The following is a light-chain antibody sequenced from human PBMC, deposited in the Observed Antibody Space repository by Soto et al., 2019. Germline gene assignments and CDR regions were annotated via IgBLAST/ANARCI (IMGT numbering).Light chain of an antibody. J-gene: IGLJ2*01. Sequence: QSVLTQPASVSGSPGQSITISCSGTSTDVGHPYNYVSWYQQYPGKAPKLLIFGVSNRPSGISGRFSGSKSGNTASPTISGLQPEDEADYYCMSYIASTTTHWILGGGTKVTVL. CDR2: GVS. V-gene: IGLV2-14*03. CDR3: MSYIASTTTHWI. CDR1: STDVGHPYNY.